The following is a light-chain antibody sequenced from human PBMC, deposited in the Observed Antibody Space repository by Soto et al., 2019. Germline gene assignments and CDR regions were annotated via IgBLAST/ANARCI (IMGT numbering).Light chain of an antibody. CDR2: GAS. V-gene: IGKV3-20*01. CDR1: QGVRSN. Sequence: EIVMTQSPATLSVSPGERATLSCRASQGVRSNLAWYQQKPGQAPRLLISGASSRAADIPDRFSGSGSGTDFTLTINRLEPEDFAVYYCQQYDSSPRTFGQGTKVDIK. J-gene: IGKJ1*01. CDR3: QQYDSSPRT.